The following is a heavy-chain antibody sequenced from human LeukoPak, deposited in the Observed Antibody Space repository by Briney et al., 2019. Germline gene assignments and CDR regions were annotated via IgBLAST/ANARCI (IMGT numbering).Heavy chain of an antibody. CDR3: ARSYYYDSTFVLFDY. V-gene: IGHV3-53*01. D-gene: IGHD3-22*01. CDR2: IYSGGST. Sequence: PGGSLRLSCAASGFTVSSNYMSWVRQAPGKGLGWVSVIYSGGSTYYADSVKGRFTISRDNSKNTLYLQMNSLRAEDTAVYYCARSYYYDSTFVLFDYWGQGTLVTVSS. J-gene: IGHJ4*02. CDR1: GFTVSSNY.